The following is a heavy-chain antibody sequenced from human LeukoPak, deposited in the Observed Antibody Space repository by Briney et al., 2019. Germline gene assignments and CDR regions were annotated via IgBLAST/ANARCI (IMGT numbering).Heavy chain of an antibody. Sequence: PGGSLRLSCAASGFTFSSYAMSWVRQAPGKGLEWVSVISGSGGSTYYADSVKGRFTISRDNSKNTLYLQMNSLRAEDAAVYCCAKDDEVDTADYWGQGTLVTVSS. V-gene: IGHV3-23*01. CDR2: ISGSGGST. CDR1: GFTFSSYA. D-gene: IGHD5-18*01. CDR3: AKDDEVDTADY. J-gene: IGHJ4*02.